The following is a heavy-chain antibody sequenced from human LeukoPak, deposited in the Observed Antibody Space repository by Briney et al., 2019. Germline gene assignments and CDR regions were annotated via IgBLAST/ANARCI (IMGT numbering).Heavy chain of an antibody. CDR3: AKDRGVVKAAIPSGGMDV. CDR1: GITLSNYG. Sequence: PGGSLRLSCAVSGITLSNYGMSWVRQAPGKGLEWVAGISDSGGRTNYADSVKGRFTISRDNAKNSLYLQMNSLRAEDTALYYCAKDRGVVKAAIPSGGMDVWGQGTTVTVSS. V-gene: IGHV3-23*01. CDR2: ISDSGGRT. J-gene: IGHJ6*02. D-gene: IGHD2-2*01.